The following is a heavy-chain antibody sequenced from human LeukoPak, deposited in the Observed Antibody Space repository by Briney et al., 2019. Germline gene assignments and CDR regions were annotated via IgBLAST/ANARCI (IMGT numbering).Heavy chain of an antibody. Sequence: PGGSLRLSCAASGFTFSSYAMHWVRQAPGKGLEWVAVISYDGSNKYYADSVKGRFTISRDNSKNTLYLQMNSLRAEDTAVYYCARAFHYYDSSDYWGQGTLVTVSS. V-gene: IGHV3-30-3*01. J-gene: IGHJ4*02. CDR3: ARAFHYYDSSDY. D-gene: IGHD3-22*01. CDR2: ISYDGSNK. CDR1: GFTFSSYA.